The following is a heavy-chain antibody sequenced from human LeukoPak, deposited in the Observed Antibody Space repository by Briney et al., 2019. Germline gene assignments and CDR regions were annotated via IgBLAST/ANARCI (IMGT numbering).Heavy chain of an antibody. CDR2: IYTSGST. CDR1: GGSISSYY. V-gene: IGHV4-4*09. Sequence: PSETLSLTCTVSGGSISSYYWSWIRQPPGKGLEWIGYIYTSGSTNYNPSLKSRVTISVDTSKNQFSLKLSSVTAADTAVYYCARGGGYCNSTRCYMPYYYYYYMDGWGKGTTVTVSS. D-gene: IGHD2-2*02. CDR3: ARGGGYCNSTRCYMPYYYYYYMDG. J-gene: IGHJ6*03.